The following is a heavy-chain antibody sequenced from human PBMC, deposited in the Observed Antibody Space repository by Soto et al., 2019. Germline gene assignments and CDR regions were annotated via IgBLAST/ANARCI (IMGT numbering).Heavy chain of an antibody. J-gene: IGHJ4*02. CDR2: INHSGGT. V-gene: IGHV4-34*01. Sequence: SETLSLTCAVYGGSFSVYYWTWIRQPPGKGLEWIGEINHSGGTKHNASLKSRVTFSVDTSKNQFSLKLTSLTAADTAVYYCARLAVAATRTKDFWGQGTLVTVSS. CDR1: GGSFSVYY. D-gene: IGHD6-19*01. CDR3: ARLAVAATRTKDF.